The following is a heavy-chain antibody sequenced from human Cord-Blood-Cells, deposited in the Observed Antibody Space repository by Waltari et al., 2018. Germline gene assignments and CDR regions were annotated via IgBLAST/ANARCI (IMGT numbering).Heavy chain of an antibody. J-gene: IGHJ4*02. CDR3: ARHAVAAAAYDY. CDR1: GFTFSSYG. D-gene: IGHD6-13*01. CDR2: IWYDGSNK. V-gene: IGHV3-33*01. Sequence: QVQLVESGGGVVQPGRSLRLSCAASGFTFSSYGMHWARQAPGKGLEWVAVIWYDGSNKYYADSVKGRFTISRDNSKNTLYLQMNSLRAEDTAVYYCARHAVAAAAYDYWGQGTLVTVSS.